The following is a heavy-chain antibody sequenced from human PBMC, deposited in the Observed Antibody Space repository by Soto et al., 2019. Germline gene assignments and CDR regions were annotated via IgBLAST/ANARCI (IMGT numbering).Heavy chain of an antibody. V-gene: IGHV3-21*01. D-gene: IGHD2-15*01. CDR2: INSSSSYI. CDR3: AREEGLVYFSGGSCYASLRPLAL. CDR1: GFTFSSYS. J-gene: IGHJ4*02. Sequence: GGSLRLSCAASGFTFSSYSMNWVRQAPGKGLERVSSINSSSSYIYYADSVKGRFTTSRDNAKNSLYLQMNSLRAEDTAVYYCAREEGLVYFSGGSCYASLRPLALWSQGTLVTVS.